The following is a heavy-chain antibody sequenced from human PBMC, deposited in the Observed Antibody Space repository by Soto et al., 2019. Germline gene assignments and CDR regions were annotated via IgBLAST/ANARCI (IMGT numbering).Heavy chain of an antibody. CDR1: GGSFSTFA. D-gene: IGHD1-7*01. Sequence: QVQLMQSGAEVKKPGSSVKVSCKASGGSFSTFAITWVRQSPGQGLELLGGIIPVFAKATYAQKFQGRVIITADRSTSTAYMELTSLTSDDTAVYYCAREPSQGDNWKYVGWFDPWGQGTLVTVSS. J-gene: IGHJ5*02. CDR3: AREPSQGDNWKYVGWFDP. V-gene: IGHV1-69*06. CDR2: IIPVFAKA.